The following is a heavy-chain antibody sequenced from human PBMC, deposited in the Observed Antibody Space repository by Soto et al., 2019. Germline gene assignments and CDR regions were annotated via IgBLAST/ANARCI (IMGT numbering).Heavy chain of an antibody. CDR1: GGSISSADYY. CDR2: FHSSGAT. D-gene: IGHD3-10*02. V-gene: IGHV4-30-4*01. CDR3: ASILFGDFDY. J-gene: IGHJ4*01. Sequence: QVQLQESGPGLVKPSPTLSLTCTVSGGSISSADYYWSWIRQPPGKGLEWIAYFHSSGATYKDQSLKSRVTISVDTSKNRISLKMDSVPAADTAVYYCASILFGDFDYWGQGTLVTVSS.